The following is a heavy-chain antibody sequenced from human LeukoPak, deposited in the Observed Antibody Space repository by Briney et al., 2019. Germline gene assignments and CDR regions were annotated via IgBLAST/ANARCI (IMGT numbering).Heavy chain of an antibody. D-gene: IGHD5-12*01. J-gene: IGHJ4*02. Sequence: SETLSLTCTVSGGSISNINYYWGWIRQPPGKGLEWIGTIYYGGSTYYNPSLKSRVTISVDTSKNQFSLRLSSVTAADTAVYYCARARGFGYPYYFDYWGQGALVAVSS. V-gene: IGHV4-39*07. CDR3: ARARGFGYPYYFDY. CDR1: GGSISNINYY. CDR2: IYYGGST.